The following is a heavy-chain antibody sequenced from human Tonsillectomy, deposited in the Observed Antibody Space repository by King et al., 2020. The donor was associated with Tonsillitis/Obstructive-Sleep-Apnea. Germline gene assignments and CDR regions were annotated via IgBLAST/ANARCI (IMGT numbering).Heavy chain of an antibody. Sequence: VPLVSSAAAVNQSGESLKLSCTGSGSSFTNYWLGWVRQMPGKGLEWMGIIYPGDSDTTYSPSFQGQVTLSADKSITTAYLQWSSLKASDTAIYYWARQETRGKRGGDYDRAVWGKGTTGTGS. CDR3: ARQETRGKRGGDYDRAV. V-gene: IGHV5-51*01. D-gene: IGHD3-16*01. CDR2: IYPGDSDT. J-gene: IGHJ6*03. CDR1: GSSFTNYW.